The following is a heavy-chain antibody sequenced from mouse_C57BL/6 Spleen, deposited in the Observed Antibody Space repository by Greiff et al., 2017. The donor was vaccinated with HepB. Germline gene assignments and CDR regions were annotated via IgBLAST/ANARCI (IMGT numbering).Heavy chain of an antibody. D-gene: IGHD3-2*02. V-gene: IGHV7-1*01. CDR3: ARDAQAGAMDY. J-gene: IGHJ4*01. CDR2: SRNKANDYTT. CDR1: GFTFSDFY. Sequence: EVKVVESGGGLVQSGRSLRLSCATSGFTFSDFYMEWVRQAPGKGLEWIAASRNKANDYTTEYSASVKGRFIVSRDTSQSILYLQMNALRAEDTAIYYCARDAQAGAMDYWGQGTSVTVSS.